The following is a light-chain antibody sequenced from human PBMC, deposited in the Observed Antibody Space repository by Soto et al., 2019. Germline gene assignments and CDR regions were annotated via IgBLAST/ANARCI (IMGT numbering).Light chain of an antibody. CDR3: QHYNSYSEA. V-gene: IGKV1-5*03. Sequence: DIQMTQSPSTLSASLGDRVTITCRASQTISTWLAWYQHKPGKAPNLLIYKASTLKSGVPSRFSGSGSGTEFTLTISSLQPDDFATYYCQHYNSYSEAFGQGTKVDIK. CDR1: QTISTW. J-gene: IGKJ1*01. CDR2: KAS.